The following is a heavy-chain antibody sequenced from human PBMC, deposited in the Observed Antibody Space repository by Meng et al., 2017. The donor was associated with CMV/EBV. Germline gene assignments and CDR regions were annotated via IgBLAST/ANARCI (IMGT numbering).Heavy chain of an antibody. V-gene: IGHV3-9*01. CDR1: GFTFDDYA. D-gene: IGHD6-6*01. J-gene: IGHJ5*02. CDR2: ISWNSGSI. CDR3: AKAAARSWFDP. Sequence: SLKISCVASGFTFDDYAMHWVRQAPGKGLEWVSGISWNSGSIGYADSVKGRFTISRDNAKNSLYLQMNSLRAEDTALYYCAKAAARSWFDPWGQGTLVTVSS.